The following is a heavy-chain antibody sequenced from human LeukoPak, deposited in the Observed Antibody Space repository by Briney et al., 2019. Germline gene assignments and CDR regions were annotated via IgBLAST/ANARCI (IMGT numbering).Heavy chain of an antibody. CDR1: GVSFSDYY. CDR2: INHSGST. Sequence: SETLSLTCAVYGVSFSDYYWSWIRQPPGKGLEWIGEINHSGSTNDNPSLKSRVTLSVDTSKNQFSLKLSSVTAADTAVYYCARRSGSYTFKYWGQGTLVTVSS. V-gene: IGHV4-34*01. D-gene: IGHD1-26*01. J-gene: IGHJ4*02. CDR3: ARRSGSYTFKY.